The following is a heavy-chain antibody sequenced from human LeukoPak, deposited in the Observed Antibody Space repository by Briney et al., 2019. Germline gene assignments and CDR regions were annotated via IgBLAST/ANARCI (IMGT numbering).Heavy chain of an antibody. CDR3: ARGPPHIAAAGFDY. D-gene: IGHD6-13*01. J-gene: IGHJ4*02. V-gene: IGHV1-18*01. CDR2: ISVYNGNT. Sequence: ASVKVSCRASGYTFTNYGVSWVRQAPGQGLEWMGWISVYNGNTDYAQKLQGRVTMTTDTSTSTAYMELRSLRSDDTAVYYCARGPPHIAAAGFDYWGQGTLVTVSS. CDR1: GYTFTNYG.